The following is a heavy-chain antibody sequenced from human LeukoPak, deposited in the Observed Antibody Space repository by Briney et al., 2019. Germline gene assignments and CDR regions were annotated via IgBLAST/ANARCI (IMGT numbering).Heavy chain of an antibody. CDR1: GFTFSGSA. CDR3: TRQMGDAFDI. V-gene: IGHV3-73*01. D-gene: IGHD2-8*01. J-gene: IGHJ3*02. CDR2: IRSKANSYAT. Sequence: GGSLKLSCAASGFTFSGSAMHWVRQASGKGLEWVGRIRSKANSYATAYAASVKGRFTISRDDSNNTAYLQMNSLKTEDTAVYYCTRQMGDAFDIWGQGTMVTVSS.